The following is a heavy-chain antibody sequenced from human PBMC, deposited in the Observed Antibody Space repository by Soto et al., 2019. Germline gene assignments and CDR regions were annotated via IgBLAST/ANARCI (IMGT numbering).Heavy chain of an antibody. CDR2: INAGNGNT. Sequence: ASVKVSCKASGYTFTSYAMRWVRQAPGQRLEWMGWINAGNGNTKYSQKFQGRVTITRDTSASTAYMELSSLRSEDTAVYYCARGLNGYLHYFDYWGEGAPVTVSS. J-gene: IGHJ4*02. D-gene: IGHD5-18*01. CDR3: ARGLNGYLHYFDY. V-gene: IGHV1-3*01. CDR1: GYTFTSYA.